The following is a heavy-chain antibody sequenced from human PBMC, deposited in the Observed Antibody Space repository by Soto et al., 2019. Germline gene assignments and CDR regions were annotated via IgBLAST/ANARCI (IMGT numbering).Heavy chain of an antibody. V-gene: IGHV3-11*06. J-gene: IGHJ4*02. Sequence: GSLRLSCAASGFTFRSYGMMWIRQAPGKGLEWISYSSNSGTFSRYADSVKGRFSISRDNTKNLLYLQMNSLRAEDTAVYYCARSGDNYNRLDYWGQGTPVTVSS. CDR3: ARSGDNYNRLDY. D-gene: IGHD1-1*01. CDR2: SSNSGTFS. CDR1: GFTFRSYG.